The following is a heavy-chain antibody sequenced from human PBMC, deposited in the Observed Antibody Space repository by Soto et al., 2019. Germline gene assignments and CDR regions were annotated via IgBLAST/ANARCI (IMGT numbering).Heavy chain of an antibody. CDR3: ARARGDYYYYYMDV. V-gene: IGHV1-2*04. Sequence: ASVNVSCKASGYTFTGYYMHWVRQAPGQGLEWMGWINPNSGGTNYAQKFQGWVTMTRDTSISTAYMELSRLRSDDTAVYYCARARGDYYYYYMDVWGKGTTVTVSS. CDR2: INPNSGGT. CDR1: GYTFTGYY. J-gene: IGHJ6*03.